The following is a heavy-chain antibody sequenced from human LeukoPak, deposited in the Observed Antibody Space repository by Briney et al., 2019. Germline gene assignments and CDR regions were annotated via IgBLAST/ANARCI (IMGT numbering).Heavy chain of an antibody. CDR2: ISSSSSYI. V-gene: IGHV3-21*01. D-gene: IGHD3-10*01. CDR1: GFTFSSYS. Sequence: GGSLRLSCAASGFTFSSYSMNWVRQAPGKGLEWVSSISSSSSYIYYADSVKGRFTISRDNAKNSLYLQINSLRAEDTAVYYCARDDITVVRGVILPYDYWGQGTLVTVSS. CDR3: ARDDITVVRGVILPYDY. J-gene: IGHJ4*02.